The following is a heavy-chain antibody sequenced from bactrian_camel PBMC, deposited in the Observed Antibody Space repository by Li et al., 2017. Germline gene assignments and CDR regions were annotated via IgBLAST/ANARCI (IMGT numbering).Heavy chain of an antibody. V-gene: IGHV3-2*01. CDR2: IYSDGGNT. J-gene: IGHJ4*01. D-gene: IGHD6*01. CDR3: ASGGTWYEKYGY. CDR1: GFTFSRYY. Sequence: VQLVESGGGLVQPGGSLRLSCAASGFTFSRYYMSWVRQAPGSGLEWVSTIYSDGGNTYYADSVKGRFTISRDNAKNTVYLQMNSLKLEDTALYYCASGGTWYEKYGYWGQGTQVTVS.